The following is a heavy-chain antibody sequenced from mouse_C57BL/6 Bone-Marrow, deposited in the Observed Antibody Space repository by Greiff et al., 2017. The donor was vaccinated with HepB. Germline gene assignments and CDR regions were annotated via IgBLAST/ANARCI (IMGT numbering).Heavy chain of an antibody. Sequence: QVQLQQPGAELVRPGSSVKLSCKASGYTFTSYWMHWVKQRPGQGLEWIGRIHPSDSDTNYNQKFKGKTTLTVDKSSSTAYMQLSSLTSEDSAVYYCAMGEKTTGAALDYWGQGTSVTVSS. V-gene: IGHV1-74*01. CDR2: IHPSDSDT. J-gene: IGHJ4*01. CDR1: GYTFTSYW. CDR3: AMGEKTTGAALDY. D-gene: IGHD2-1*01.